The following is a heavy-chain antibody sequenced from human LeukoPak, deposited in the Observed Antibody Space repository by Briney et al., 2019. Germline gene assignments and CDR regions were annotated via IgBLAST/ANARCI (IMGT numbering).Heavy chain of an antibody. D-gene: IGHD1-26*01. CDR1: GFTVSSNY. Sequence: GGSLRLSCAASGFTVSSNYMSWVRQAPGKGLEWVSVIYSGGSTYYADSVKGRFTISRDNSKNTLYLQMNSLRAEDTAVYYCARDGSIYYAYAFDIWGQGTMVTVSS. V-gene: IGHV3-53*01. CDR2: IYSGGST. J-gene: IGHJ3*02. CDR3: ARDGSIYYAYAFDI.